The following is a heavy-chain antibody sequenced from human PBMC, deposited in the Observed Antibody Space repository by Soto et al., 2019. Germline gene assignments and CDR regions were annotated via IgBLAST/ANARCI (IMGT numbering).Heavy chain of an antibody. Sequence: SETLSLTCAVYGGSFSGYYWSWIRQPPGKGLEWIGEINHSGSTNYNPSLKSRVTISVDTSKNQFSLKLSSVTAADTAVYYCARGVANDFWSGYYTVRGNYYMDVWGKGTTVTVSS. CDR2: INHSGST. V-gene: IGHV4-34*01. D-gene: IGHD3-3*01. J-gene: IGHJ6*03. CDR1: GGSFSGYY. CDR3: ARGVANDFWSGYYTVRGNYYMDV.